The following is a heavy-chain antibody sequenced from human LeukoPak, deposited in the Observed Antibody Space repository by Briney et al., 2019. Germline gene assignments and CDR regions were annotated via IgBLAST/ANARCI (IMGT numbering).Heavy chain of an antibody. J-gene: IGHJ6*03. Sequence: PGGSLLLSCAASGFTFSDYEMNWFRRAPGKGREWLSHISVSGTTIHYADSVKGRFTISRDNAKNSVYLQMTSLRAEDTALYYCAKDATAVPGTVYMDVWGKGTTVTISS. CDR3: AKDATAVPGTVYMDV. V-gene: IGHV3-48*03. CDR1: GFTFSDYE. CDR2: ISVSGTTI. D-gene: IGHD2-2*01.